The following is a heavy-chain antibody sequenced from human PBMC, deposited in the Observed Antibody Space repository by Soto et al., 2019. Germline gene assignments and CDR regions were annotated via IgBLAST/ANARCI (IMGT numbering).Heavy chain of an antibody. J-gene: IGHJ3*02. CDR3: ARAPHIAARQDAFDI. D-gene: IGHD6-6*01. CDR2: TYYRSEWYN. Sequence: SQTLSPTCAISGDSVSSNSAAWNWIRQSPSRGLEWLGRTYYRSEWYNDYALSVKSRITITPDTSKNQFSLQLNSVTPEDTAVYYCARAPHIAARQDAFDIWGQGTMVTVSS. V-gene: IGHV6-1*01. CDR1: GDSVSSNSAA.